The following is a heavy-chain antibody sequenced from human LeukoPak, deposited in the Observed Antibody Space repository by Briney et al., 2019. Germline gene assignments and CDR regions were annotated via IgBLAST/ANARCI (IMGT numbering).Heavy chain of an antibody. D-gene: IGHD4-17*01. CDR3: AKVSLPTVTTAPFDY. J-gene: IGHJ4*02. V-gene: IGHV3-30*18. Sequence: GRSLRLSCAASGFTFSSYGMHWVRQAPGKGLEWVAVISYDGSNKYYADSVKGRFTISRDNSKNTLYLQMNSLRAEDTAVYYCAKVSLPTVTTAPFDYWGQGTLVTVSS. CDR1: GFTFSSYG. CDR2: ISYDGSNK.